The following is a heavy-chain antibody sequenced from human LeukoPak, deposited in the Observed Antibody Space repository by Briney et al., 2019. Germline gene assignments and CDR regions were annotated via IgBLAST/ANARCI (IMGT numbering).Heavy chain of an antibody. D-gene: IGHD2-15*01. V-gene: IGHV4-30-4*01. CDR3: ARIVVVVAATRDFHGMDV. CDR1: GASIRSGDYY. Sequence: SQTLSLTCTVSGASIRSGDYYWSWIRQPPGKGLEWIGYIYDSGSTYYNPSLKSRVTISVDTSKNQFSLKLSSVTAADTAVYYCARIVVVVAATRDFHGMDVWGQGTTVTVSS. CDR2: IYDSGST. J-gene: IGHJ6*02.